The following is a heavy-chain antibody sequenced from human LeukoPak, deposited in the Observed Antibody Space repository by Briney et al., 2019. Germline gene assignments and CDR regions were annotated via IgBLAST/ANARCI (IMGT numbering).Heavy chain of an antibody. CDR2: MHPRSGNT. D-gene: IGHD2-2*03. CDR3: ATLDIVVVPGLTDAFDI. V-gene: IGHV1-8*03. Sequence: ASVKVSCKASGYTFTDYDINWVRQATGQGLEWMGWMHPRSGNTGYAQKFQGRVTITRDTSIGTAYMELSSLRAEDTAVYYCATLDIVVVPGLTDAFDIWGQGTMVTVSS. J-gene: IGHJ3*02. CDR1: GYTFTDYD.